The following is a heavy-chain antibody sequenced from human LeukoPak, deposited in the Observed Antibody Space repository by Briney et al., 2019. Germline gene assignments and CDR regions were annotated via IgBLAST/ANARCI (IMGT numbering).Heavy chain of an antibody. CDR3: AKDLTVTGYYYYYMDV. V-gene: IGHV3-21*04. Sequence: PGGSLRLSCAASGFTFSSYSMNWVRQAPGKGLEWVSSISSSSSYIYYADSVKGRFTISRDNAKNSLYLQMNSLTAEDTAVYYCAKDLTVTGYYYYYMDVWGKGTTVTISS. D-gene: IGHD4-17*01. CDR2: ISSSSSYI. J-gene: IGHJ6*03. CDR1: GFTFSSYS.